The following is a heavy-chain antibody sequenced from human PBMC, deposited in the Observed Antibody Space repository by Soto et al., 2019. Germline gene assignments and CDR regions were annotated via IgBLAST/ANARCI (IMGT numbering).Heavy chain of an antibody. CDR2: ISAYNGNT. CDR3: ARDNGFGESDV. D-gene: IGHD3-10*01. Sequence: QVQLVQSGAEVKKPGASVKVSCKASGYSFTSYGISWVRQAPGQGLEWMGWISAYNGNTNYAQKLQGRVTMTTDTSTSTAHMERRSLRSDDAAVYYWARDNGFGESDVWGQGTTVTVSS. CDR1: GYSFTSYG. V-gene: IGHV1-18*01. J-gene: IGHJ6*02.